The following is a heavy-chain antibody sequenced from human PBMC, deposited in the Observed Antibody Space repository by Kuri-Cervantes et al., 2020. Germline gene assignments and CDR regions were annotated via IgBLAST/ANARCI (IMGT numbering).Heavy chain of an antibody. J-gene: IGHJ6*02. CDR3: ARDRVLRFSGGFGGYYGMDV. V-gene: IGHV3-23*01. CDR2: IIENGGST. D-gene: IGHD3-3*01. Sequence: GGSLRLSCAASGFTFSRNAMSWVRQAPGKGLEWVSGIIENGGSTYYADSVKGRFTISRDNSKNTLYLQMNSLRAEDTAVYYCARDRVLRFSGGFGGYYGMDVWGQGTTVTVSS. CDR1: GFTFSRNA.